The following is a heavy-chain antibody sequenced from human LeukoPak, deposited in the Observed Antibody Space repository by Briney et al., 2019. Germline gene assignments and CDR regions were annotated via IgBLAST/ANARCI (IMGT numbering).Heavy chain of an antibody. D-gene: IGHD2-15*01. CDR1: GGSVSSGSYY. V-gene: IGHV4-61*01. CDR2: IYNSGST. Sequence: PSETLSLTCTVSGGSVSSGSYYWSWIRQPPGKGLEWIVYIYNSGSTNYNPSLKSRVTISVDTSKNQFSLKLSSVTAADTAVYYCARGSYCSGGSCYSYWYFDLWGRGTLVTVSS. J-gene: IGHJ2*01. CDR3: ARGSYCSGGSCYSYWYFDL.